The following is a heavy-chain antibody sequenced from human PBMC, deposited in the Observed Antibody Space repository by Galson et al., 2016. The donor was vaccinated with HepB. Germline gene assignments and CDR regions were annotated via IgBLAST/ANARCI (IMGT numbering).Heavy chain of an antibody. Sequence: CAISGDSVSSNSVTWNWIRQSPSRGLEWLGRTYYRSRWGWDQDYAISVKSRININPDTSGNQFSLQLRSVTPEDTAAYYCARATDYGDYASGMDVWDKGTMVTVSS. V-gene: IGHV6-1*01. D-gene: IGHD4-17*01. J-gene: IGHJ6*04. CDR3: ARATDYGDYASGMDV. CDR2: TYYRSRWGWDQ. CDR1: GDSVSSNSVT.